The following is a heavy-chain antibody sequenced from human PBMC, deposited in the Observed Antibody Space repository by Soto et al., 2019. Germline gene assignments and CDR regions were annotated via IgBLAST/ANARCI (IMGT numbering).Heavy chain of an antibody. J-gene: IGHJ4*02. V-gene: IGHV3-30-3*01. CDR2: ISYDGSNK. Sequence: GGSLRLSCAASGFTFSSYAMHWVRQAPGKGLEWVAVISYDGSNKYYADSVKGRFTISRDNSKNTLYLQMDSLRAEDTAVYYCAREYGDYGYYFDYWGQGTLVTVSS. D-gene: IGHD4-17*01. CDR3: AREYGDYGYYFDY. CDR1: GFTFSSYA.